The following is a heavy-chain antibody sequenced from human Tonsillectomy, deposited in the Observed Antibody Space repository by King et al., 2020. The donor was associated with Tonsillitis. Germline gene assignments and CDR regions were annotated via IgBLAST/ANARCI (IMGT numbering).Heavy chain of an antibody. V-gene: IGHV3-21*01. J-gene: IGHJ4*02. D-gene: IGHD7-27*01. CDR1: GFTFSSYT. CDR3: ARDLTTGGDDY. Sequence: DVQLVESGGGLVKPGGSLRLSCVASGFTFSSYTMNWVRQAPGKGLEWVSSISSSSSYIYYADSVKGRFTISRDNAKNSLYLQMNSLRAEDTAVYYCARDLTTGGDDYWGQGTLVTVSS. CDR2: ISSSSSYI.